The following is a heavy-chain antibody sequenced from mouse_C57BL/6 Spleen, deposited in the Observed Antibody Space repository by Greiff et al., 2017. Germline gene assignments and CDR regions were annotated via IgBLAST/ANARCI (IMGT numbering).Heavy chain of an antibody. CDR2: INPSSGYT. Sequence: QVQLQQSGAELARPGASVKLSCTASGYTFTSYTMPWVNQRPGQGLEWIGYINPSSGYTKYNQKFKDKATLTADKSSSTPYMQLSSLTSEDSAVYSGARWIWESISSCCDYWGQGTTLTVSS. D-gene: IGHD4-1*01. J-gene: IGHJ2*01. V-gene: IGHV1-4*01. CDR1: GYTFTSYT. CDR3: ARWIWESISSCCDY.